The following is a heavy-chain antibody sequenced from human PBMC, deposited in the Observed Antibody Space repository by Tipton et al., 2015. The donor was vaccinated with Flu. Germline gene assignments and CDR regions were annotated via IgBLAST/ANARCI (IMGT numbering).Heavy chain of an antibody. CDR3: ARDGAAILRYFDWLLGADAFDI. CDR1: GYSISSGYY. Sequence: TLSLTCTVSGYSISSGYYWGWIRQPPGKGLEWIGSIYHSGSTYYNPSLKSRVTISVDTSKNQFSLKLSSVTAADTAVYYCARDGAAILRYFDWLLGADAFDIWGQGTMVTVSS. D-gene: IGHD3-9*01. CDR2: IYHSGST. V-gene: IGHV4-38-2*02. J-gene: IGHJ3*02.